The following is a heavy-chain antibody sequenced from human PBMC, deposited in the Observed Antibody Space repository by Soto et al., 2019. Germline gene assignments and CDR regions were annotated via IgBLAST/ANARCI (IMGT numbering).Heavy chain of an antibody. CDR1: GDSVSSNSAA. J-gene: IGHJ6*02. V-gene: IGHV6-1*01. D-gene: IGHD6-19*01. CDR3: ARDRYRSGWWGLMNGIDV. Sequence: SQTLSLTCAISGDSVSSNSAAWNWIRQSPSRGLEWLGRTYYRSKWYNDYAVSVESRITINPDTSKNQFPLQLNSVTPEDTAVYYCARDRYRSGWWGLMNGIDVWGQATTVTVSS. CDR2: TYYRSKWYN.